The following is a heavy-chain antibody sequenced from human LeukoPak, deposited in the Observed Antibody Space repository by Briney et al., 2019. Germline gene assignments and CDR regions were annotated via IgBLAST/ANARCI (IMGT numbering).Heavy chain of an antibody. CDR1: GFTFSSFS. CDR2: ISSSSSAS. CDR3: ARDLNYGLDY. Sequence: GGSLRLSCAASGFTFSSFSVNWVRQAPGKGLEWISYISSSSSASYYADSVKGRFTISRDNAKNSLYLQMNSLRDEDTAVYYCARDLNYGLDYWGQGTLVTVSS. D-gene: IGHD3-16*01. V-gene: IGHV3-48*02. J-gene: IGHJ4*02.